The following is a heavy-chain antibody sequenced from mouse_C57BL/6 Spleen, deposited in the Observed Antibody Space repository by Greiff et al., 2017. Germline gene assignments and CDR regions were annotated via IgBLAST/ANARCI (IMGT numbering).Heavy chain of an antibody. D-gene: IGHD1-1*01. V-gene: IGHV5-16*01. J-gene: IGHJ4*01. CDR1: GFTFSDYY. Sequence: DVMLVESEGGLVQPGSSMKLSCTASGFTFSDYYMAWVRQVPEKGLEWVANINYDGSSTYYLDSLKSRFIISRDNAKNILYLQMSSLKSEDTATYYCARGGGFITTVVATPYAMDYWGQGTSVTVSS. CDR3: ARGGGFITTVVATPYAMDY. CDR2: INYDGSST.